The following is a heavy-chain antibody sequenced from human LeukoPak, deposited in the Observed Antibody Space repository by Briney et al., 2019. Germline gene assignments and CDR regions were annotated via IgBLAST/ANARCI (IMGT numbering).Heavy chain of an antibody. J-gene: IGHJ3*02. CDR3: ASQLGDASDI. CDR2: ISSSSSYI. D-gene: IGHD6-13*01. V-gene: IGHV3-21*01. Sequence: GGSLRLSCAASGFTVSSNYMSWVRQAPGKGLEWVSSISSSSSYIYYADSVKGRFTISRDNAKNSLYLQMNSLRAEDTAVYYCASQLGDASDIWGQGTMVTVSS. CDR1: GFTVSSNY.